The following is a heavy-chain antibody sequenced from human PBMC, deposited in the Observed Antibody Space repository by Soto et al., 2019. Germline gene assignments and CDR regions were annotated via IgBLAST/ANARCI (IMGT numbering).Heavy chain of an antibody. D-gene: IGHD4-4*01. CDR3: EMGDYSNYLYYGMDV. CDR2: IYYSGST. J-gene: IGHJ6*02. V-gene: IGHV4-39*01. Sequence: SETLSLTCTVSGGSISSSSYYWGWIRQPPGKGLEWIGSIYYSGSTYYNPSLRSRVTISVDTSKNQFSLKLSSVTAADTAVYYCEMGDYSNYLYYGMDVWGQGTTVTVSS. CDR1: GGSISSSSYY.